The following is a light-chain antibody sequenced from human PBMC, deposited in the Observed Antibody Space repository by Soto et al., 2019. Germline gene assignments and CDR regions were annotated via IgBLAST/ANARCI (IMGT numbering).Light chain of an antibody. CDR3: CSYAARGGAYVV. V-gene: IGLV2-23*01. J-gene: IGLJ2*01. CDR1: SSDVGSYNL. Sequence: QSVLTQPASVSGSPGQSITISCTGTSSDVGSYNLVSWYQQHPGKAPKLMIYEGSKRPSGVSNRFSGSKSGNTASLTISGLQAEDEADYYCCSYAARGGAYVVFGGGTKLTVL. CDR2: EGS.